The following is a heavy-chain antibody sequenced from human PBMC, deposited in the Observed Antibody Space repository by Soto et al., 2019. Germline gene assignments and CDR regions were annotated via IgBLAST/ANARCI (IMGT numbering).Heavy chain of an antibody. V-gene: IGHV1-18*01. D-gene: IGHD6-13*01. CDR2: ISAYHGNT. Sequence: QVQLVQSGAEVKKPGASVKVSCKASGYTFTSYGISWVRQAPGQGLEWMGWISAYHGNTNYAQKLQGRVTMTTDTPTSTAYMELRSLRADDTAVYYCARGAAAAGIWRGGDYWGQGTLVTVSS. J-gene: IGHJ4*02. CDR3: ARGAAAAGIWRGGDY. CDR1: GYTFTSYG.